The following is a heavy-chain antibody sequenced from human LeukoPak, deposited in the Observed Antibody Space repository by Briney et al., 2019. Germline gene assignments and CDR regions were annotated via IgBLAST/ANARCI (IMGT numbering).Heavy chain of an antibody. J-gene: IGHJ6*03. CDR1: GGSFSGYY. Sequence: SETLSLTCAVYGGSFSGYYWSWIRQPPGKGLEWIGEINHSGSTNYNPSLKSRVTISVDTSKNQFSLKLSSVTAADTAVYYCVRHFGYYYYYMDVWGKGTTFTISS. CDR3: VRHFGYYYYYMDV. D-gene: IGHD3-16*01. CDR2: INHSGST. V-gene: IGHV4-34*01.